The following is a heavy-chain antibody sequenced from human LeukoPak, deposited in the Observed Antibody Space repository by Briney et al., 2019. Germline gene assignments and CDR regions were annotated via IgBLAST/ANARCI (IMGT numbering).Heavy chain of an antibody. V-gene: IGHV3-74*01. CDR3: AREAYYYDSTPPV. J-gene: IGHJ6*02. CDR2: INSDGSST. CDR1: GFTFSSYW. Sequence: GGSLRLSCAASGFTFSSYWMHWVRQAPGKGLGWVSRINSDGSSTSYADSVKGRFTISRDNAKKTLYLQMNSLRAEDTAVYYCAREAYYYDSTPPVWGQGTTVTVSS. D-gene: IGHD3-22*01.